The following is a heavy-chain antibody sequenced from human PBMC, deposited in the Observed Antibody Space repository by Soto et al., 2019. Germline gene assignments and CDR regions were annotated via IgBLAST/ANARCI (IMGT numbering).Heavy chain of an antibody. CDR1: GGSIGSSSYY. CDR2: LYYTGTT. J-gene: IGHJ5*02. CDR3: WAYCSTTSCYEWFDP. Sequence: SETLSLTCSVSGGSIGSSSYYFGWIRQPPGKGLEWIGSLYYTGTTYYNSSLKSRVTISADKSQNQFSLRLSSVTAADTTVYYCWAYCSTTSCYEWFDPWGKGTLGT. V-gene: IGHV4-39*01. D-gene: IGHD2-2*01.